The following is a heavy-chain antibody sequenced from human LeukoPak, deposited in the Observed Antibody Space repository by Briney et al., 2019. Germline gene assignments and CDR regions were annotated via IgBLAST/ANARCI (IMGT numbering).Heavy chain of an antibody. CDR3: AKDDPIAAAGTDWFDP. J-gene: IGHJ5*02. D-gene: IGHD6-13*01. Sequence: GGSLRLSCAASGFTFSSYAMSWVRQAPGKGLEWVSAISGSGGSTYYADSVKGRFTISRDNSKNTLYLQMNSLRAEDTAVYYCAKDDPIAAAGTDWFDPWGQGTLVTVSS. CDR2: ISGSGGST. V-gene: IGHV3-23*01. CDR1: GFTFSSYA.